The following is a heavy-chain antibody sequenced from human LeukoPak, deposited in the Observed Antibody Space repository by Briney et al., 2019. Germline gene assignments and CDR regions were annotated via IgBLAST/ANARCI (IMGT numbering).Heavy chain of an antibody. V-gene: IGHV4-34*01. Sequence: PSETLSLTCAVYGGSFSGYYWSWIRQPPGKGLEWIGEINHSGSTNYNPSLKSRVTISVDTSKNQFSLKLSSVTAADTAVYYCARGKRRSSSWYDPRKSDYYYYYMDVWGKGTTVTVSS. CDR3: ARGKRRSSSWYDPRKSDYYYYYMDV. J-gene: IGHJ6*03. CDR1: GGSFSGYY. D-gene: IGHD6-13*01. CDR2: INHSGST.